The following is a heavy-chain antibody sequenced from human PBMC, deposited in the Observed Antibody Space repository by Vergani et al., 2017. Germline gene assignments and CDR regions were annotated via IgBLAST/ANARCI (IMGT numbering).Heavy chain of an antibody. D-gene: IGHD2-8*01. CDR1: GESIRSGSHY. CDR3: ARSRPYCTSGSFPAI. V-gene: IGHV4-61*02. Sequence: QVKLQESGPGLLKPSQTLSLTCTVSGESIRSGSHYWSWIRQPAGKGPEWIGHIHTGGSTDLNPSFKSRVSISVDTSKSQFSLKLDSVTVADTAVYYCARSRPYCTSGSFPAIWGQETLVTVSS. J-gene: IGHJ4*02. CDR2: IHTGGST.